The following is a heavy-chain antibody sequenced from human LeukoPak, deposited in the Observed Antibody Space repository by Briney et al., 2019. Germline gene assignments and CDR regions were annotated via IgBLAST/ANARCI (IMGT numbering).Heavy chain of an antibody. D-gene: IGHD6-13*01. CDR1: GFTVSSNY. CDR2: IKQDGSEK. V-gene: IGHV3-7*01. Sequence: GGSLRLSCAASGFTVSSNYMSWVRQAPGKGLEWVANIKQDGSEKYYVDSVKGRFTISRDNAKNSLYLQMNSLRAGDTAVYYCASGGAAGVQNYYYYYYMDVWGKGTTVTISS. CDR3: ASGGAAGVQNYYYYYYMDV. J-gene: IGHJ6*03.